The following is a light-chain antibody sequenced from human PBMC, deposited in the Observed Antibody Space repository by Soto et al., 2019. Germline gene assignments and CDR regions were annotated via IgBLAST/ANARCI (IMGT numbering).Light chain of an antibody. CDR2: AVD. CDR3: SSYAGDNCHYV. J-gene: IGLJ1*01. Sequence: QSALTQPPSASGSPGQSVTISCTGTSSDVGAYNYVSWYQQHPGKAPKLMIYAVDKRPSGVPDRFSGSKSGNTASLTVTGLQAEDEADYSCSSYAGDNCHYVFGTGTQLTVL. CDR1: SSDVGAYNY. V-gene: IGLV2-8*01.